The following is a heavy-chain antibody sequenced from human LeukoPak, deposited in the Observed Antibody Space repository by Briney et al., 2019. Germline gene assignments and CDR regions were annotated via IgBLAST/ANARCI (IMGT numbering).Heavy chain of an antibody. V-gene: IGHV3-23*01. CDR1: GFTFSNYA. J-gene: IGHJ4*02. D-gene: IGHD5-12*01. CDR2: ISGSGVKT. Sequence: GGSLRLPCAASGFTFSNYAMTWVRQAPGKRLEWVSAISGSGVKTYYADSAKGRFTISRDNSKNTLYLQMNSLRVEDTAVYYCVKVRVDSGSDPYYFHYWGQGTLVTVSS. CDR3: VKVRVDSGSDPYYFHY.